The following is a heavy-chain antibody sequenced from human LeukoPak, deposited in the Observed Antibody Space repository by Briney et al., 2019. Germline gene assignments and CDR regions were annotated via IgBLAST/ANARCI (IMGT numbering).Heavy chain of an antibody. V-gene: IGHV3-23*01. CDR1: GFNFTRYA. D-gene: IGHD1-26*01. CDR2: ISRRADST. CDR3: ARALLSSWPNSQWELYFDY. J-gene: IGHJ4*02. Sequence: GRSLRLSCATSGFNFTRYAMSWVRQAPGKGLEWVAAISRRADSTYYADSVKGRFTISRDNAKNSLYLQMNSLRAEDTAVYYCARALLSSWPNSQWELYFDYWGQGTLVTVSS.